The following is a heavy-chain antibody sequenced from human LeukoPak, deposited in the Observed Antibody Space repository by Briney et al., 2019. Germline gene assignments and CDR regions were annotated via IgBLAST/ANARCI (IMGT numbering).Heavy chain of an antibody. CDR2: IYYSGST. Sequence: KPSETLSLTCTVSGCSISSYYWSWIRQPPGKGLEWIGYIYYSGSTNYNPSLKSRVTISVDTSKNQFSLKLSSVTAADTAVYYCARASPDILTGYYLNYWGQGTLVTVSS. D-gene: IGHD3-9*01. J-gene: IGHJ4*02. V-gene: IGHV4-59*01. CDR1: GCSISSYY. CDR3: ARASPDILTGYYLNY.